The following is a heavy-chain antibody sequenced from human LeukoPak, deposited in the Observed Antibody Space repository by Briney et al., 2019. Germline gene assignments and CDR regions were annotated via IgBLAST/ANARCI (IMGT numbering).Heavy chain of an antibody. D-gene: IGHD1-1*01. CDR1: GFPFIEYS. V-gene: IGHV3-48*01. CDR2: IGIDSGNT. Sequence: HPGGSLRLSCTASGFPFIEYSMNWVRQAPGKGLEWISYIGIDSGNTKYADSVRGRFTISADKGKNSLYLQMNSLRVEDTAVYYCARDHNYAFDNWGQGTLVSVAS. J-gene: IGHJ4*02. CDR3: ARDHNYAFDN.